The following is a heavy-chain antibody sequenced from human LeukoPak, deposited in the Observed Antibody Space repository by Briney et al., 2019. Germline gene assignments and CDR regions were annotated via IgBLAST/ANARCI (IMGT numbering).Heavy chain of an antibody. D-gene: IGHD6-19*01. CDR3: ARDQGSGWYVGDYYYYMDV. Sequence: SVKVSCKASGGTFSSYAISWVRQAPGQGLEWMGGIIPIFGTANYARKFQGRVTITADKSTSTAYMELSSLRSEDTAVYYCARDQGSGWYVGDYYYYMDVWGKGTTVTVSS. CDR1: GGTFSSYA. CDR2: IIPIFGTA. J-gene: IGHJ6*03. V-gene: IGHV1-69*06.